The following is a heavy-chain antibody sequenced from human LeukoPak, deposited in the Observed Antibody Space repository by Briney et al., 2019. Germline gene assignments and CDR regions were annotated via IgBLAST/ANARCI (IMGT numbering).Heavy chain of an antibody. V-gene: IGHV3-21*01. CDR2: ITGSSSYI. CDR1: GFTFSTYY. CDR3: ARHSIWYSYGYQDY. D-gene: IGHD5-18*01. Sequence: GGSLRLSCAASGFTFSTYYMNWVRQAPGKGLEWVSFITGSSSYIYYTDSVKGRFTISRDNAKNSLFLQMNSLRDEDTAVYYCARHSIWYSYGYQDYWGQGTLVTVSS. J-gene: IGHJ4*02.